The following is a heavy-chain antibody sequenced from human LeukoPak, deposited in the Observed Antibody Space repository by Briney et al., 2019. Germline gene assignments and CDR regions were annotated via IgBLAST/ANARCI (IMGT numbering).Heavy chain of an antibody. Sequence: KPSETLSLTCAVYGGSFSGYYWSWIRQPPGKGLEWIGEINHSGSTNYNPSLKCRVTISVDTSKNQFSLKLSSVTAADTAVYYCARAKAQWLVHWFDPWGQGTLVTVSS. CDR1: GGSFSGYY. J-gene: IGHJ5*02. CDR2: INHSGST. CDR3: ARAKAQWLVHWFDP. D-gene: IGHD6-19*01. V-gene: IGHV4-34*01.